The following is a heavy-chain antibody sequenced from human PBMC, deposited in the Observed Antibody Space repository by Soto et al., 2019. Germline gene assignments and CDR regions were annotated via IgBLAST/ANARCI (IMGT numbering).Heavy chain of an antibody. CDR3: ARDVHGDYADF. J-gene: IGHJ4*02. V-gene: IGHV1-18*01. D-gene: IGHD4-17*01. CDR1: GYIFTRFG. Sequence: QVQLVQSGAEVKKPGASVTVSCKASGYIFTRFGFSWVRRAAGQRLEWMGWVNGYNENNNYAQRFQGRLTLTTDKSTSTAYMELRSLRSDDTALYYCARDVHGDYADFWGLGTLVTVSS. CDR2: VNGYNENN.